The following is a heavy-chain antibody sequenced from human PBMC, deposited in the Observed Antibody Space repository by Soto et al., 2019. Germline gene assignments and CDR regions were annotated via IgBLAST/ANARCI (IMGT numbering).Heavy chain of an antibody. J-gene: IGHJ4*02. CDR2: ISSSGGST. CDR3: AKGPLGGGNYDLDY. D-gene: IGHD4-4*01. CDR1: GFTFINYA. V-gene: IGHV3-23*01. Sequence: GGSLRLSCAASGFTFINYAMNWVRQAPGEGLEWVSAISSSGGSTYYADSVKGRFTISRDNSKSTVYLQMNSLRAEDTAVYYCAKGPLGGGNYDLDYWGQGNMVTVSS.